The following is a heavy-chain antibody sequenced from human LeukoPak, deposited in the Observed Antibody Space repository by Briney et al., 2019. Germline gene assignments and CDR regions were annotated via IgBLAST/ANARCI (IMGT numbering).Heavy chain of an antibody. CDR1: GYSFPNDW. V-gene: IGHV5-51*01. J-gene: IGHJ4*02. Sequence: GESLKISCQGSGYSFPNDWIGWVRQMPGKGLEWVGLINPGDSDARYSPSFQGQVTISADKSIRTAYLQWSSLKASDTAMYYCARTTYANSPYHFDFWGQGTLVTVSS. CDR3: ARTTYANSPYHFDF. D-gene: IGHD2-2*01. CDR2: INPGDSDA.